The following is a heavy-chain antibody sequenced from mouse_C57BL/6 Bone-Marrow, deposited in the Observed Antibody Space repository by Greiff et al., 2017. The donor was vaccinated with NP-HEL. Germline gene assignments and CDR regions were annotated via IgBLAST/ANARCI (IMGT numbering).Heavy chain of an antibody. CDR2: IDPETGGT. J-gene: IGHJ3*01. CDR3: TNYYGSSSWFAY. D-gene: IGHD1-1*01. Sequence: VQLHQPGAELVRPGASVTLSCKASGYTFTDYEMHWVKQTPVHGLEWIGAIDPETGGTAYNQKFKGKAILTADKSSSTAYMELRSLTSEDSAVYYCTNYYGSSSWFAYWGQGTLVTVSA. V-gene: IGHV1-15*01. CDR1: GYTFTDYE.